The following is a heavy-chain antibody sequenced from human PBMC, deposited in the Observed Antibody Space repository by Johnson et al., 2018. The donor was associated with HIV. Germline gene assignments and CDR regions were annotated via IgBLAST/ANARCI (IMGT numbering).Heavy chain of an antibody. CDR3: AKDWYDAGPLMALDI. D-gene: IGHD2-8*01. CDR1: GFTFSTYV. V-gene: IGHV3-30*18. CDR2: ISYDGSNK. J-gene: IGHJ3*02. Sequence: QVQLVESGGGLVKPGGSLRLSCAASGFTFSTYVMHWVRQAPGKGLEWVAVISYDGSNKYYADSVKGRFTISRDNSKNTLYLQMNSLRAEDTAVYYCAKDWYDAGPLMALDIWGQGTMVTVSS.